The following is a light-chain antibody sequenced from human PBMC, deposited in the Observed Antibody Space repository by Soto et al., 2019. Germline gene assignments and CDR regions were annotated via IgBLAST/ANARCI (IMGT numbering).Light chain of an antibody. J-gene: IGKJ1*01. CDR1: QSVSSSY. Sequence: VFSQPPRTLSLDPGSRVTLSCRASQSVSSSYLAWYQQKPGQAPRLLIFATSRRATDIPDRFSGSGSGTDFTLTISSLEPEDFAVYYCQQRSNWPPTFGQGTKVDI. CDR3: QQRSNWPPT. V-gene: IGKV3D-20*02. CDR2: ATS.